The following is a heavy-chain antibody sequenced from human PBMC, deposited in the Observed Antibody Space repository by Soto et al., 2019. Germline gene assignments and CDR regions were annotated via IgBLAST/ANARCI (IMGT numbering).Heavy chain of an antibody. J-gene: IGHJ5*02. CDR3: ARDLNSGYDNNWFDP. CDR1: GGSISSYY. Sequence: SVTLPLTCTVSGGSISSYYWSWIRQPPGKGLEWIGYIYYSGSTNYNPSLKSRVTISVDTSKNQFSLKLSSVTAADTAVYYCARDLNSGYDNNWFDPWGQGTLVTVSS. CDR2: IYYSGST. V-gene: IGHV4-59*01. D-gene: IGHD5-12*01.